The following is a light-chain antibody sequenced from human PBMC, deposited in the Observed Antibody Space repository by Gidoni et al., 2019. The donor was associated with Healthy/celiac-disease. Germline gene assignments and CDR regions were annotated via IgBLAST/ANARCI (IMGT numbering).Light chain of an antibody. V-gene: IGLV3-1*01. CDR1: KLGDKY. CDR2: QDS. CDR3: QAWDSSTDNVV. Sequence: SYELTQPPSVSVSPGQTASITCSGDKLGDKYACWYQQKPGQSPVLVIYQDSKRPSGIPERFSGPNSGNTATLTISGTQAMDEADYYCQAWDSSTDNVVFGGGTKLTVL. J-gene: IGLJ2*01.